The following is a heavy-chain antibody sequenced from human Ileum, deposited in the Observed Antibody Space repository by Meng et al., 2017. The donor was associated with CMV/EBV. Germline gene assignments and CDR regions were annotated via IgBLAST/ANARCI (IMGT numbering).Heavy chain of an antibody. CDR2: INHSGST. D-gene: IGHD3-10*01. V-gene: IGHV4-34*01. CDR1: GGAFSGYY. CDR3: ARGLRGGSGSYWFDP. J-gene: IGHJ5*02. Sequence: VYGGAFSGYYWTCIRQPPGKGLEWIGEINHSGSTKYNPSLKSRVTISVDTSKNQFSLKLSSVTAADTAVYYCARGLRGGSGSYWFDPWGQGTLVTVSS.